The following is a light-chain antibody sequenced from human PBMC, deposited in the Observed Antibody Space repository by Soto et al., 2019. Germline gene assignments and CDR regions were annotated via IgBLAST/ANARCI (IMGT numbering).Light chain of an antibody. Sequence: DIQMTQSPSSLPVSVGDRVTITCQASQDISKHLNWYQHKPGKAPKLLISDASNLETGVPSRFRGSGLGKNFTFIIPSLQPEDIATNYCQQYNSLPLPFGGGTKVDIK. CDR1: QDISKH. V-gene: IGKV1-33*01. J-gene: IGKJ4*01. CDR2: DAS. CDR3: QQYNSLPLP.